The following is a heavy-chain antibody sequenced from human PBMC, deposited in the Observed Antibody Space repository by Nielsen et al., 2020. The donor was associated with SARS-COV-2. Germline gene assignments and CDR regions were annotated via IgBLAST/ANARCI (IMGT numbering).Heavy chain of an antibody. J-gene: IGHJ4*02. CDR1: GYSFTSYW. CDR3: ARLTASAARWVGY. Sequence: GGSLRLSCKGSGYSFTSYWIGWVRQMPGKGLEWMGIIHPGDSDTRYSPSFQGQVTISADKSISTAYLQWSSLKASDTAMYYCARLTASAARWVGYWGQGTLVTVSS. V-gene: IGHV5-51*01. D-gene: IGHD2-2*01. CDR2: IHPGDSDT.